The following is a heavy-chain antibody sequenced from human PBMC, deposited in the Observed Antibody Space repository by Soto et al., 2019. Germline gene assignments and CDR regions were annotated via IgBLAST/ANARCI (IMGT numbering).Heavy chain of an antibody. V-gene: IGHV4-34*01. J-gene: IGHJ4*02. CDR2: INHSGST. CDR1: VGSFSGYY. D-gene: IGHD1-1*01. Sequence: SETLSLTCAVYVGSFSGYYWSWIRQPPGKGLEWIGEINHSGSTNYNPSLKSRVTISVDTSKNQFSLKLSSVTAADTAVYYCARARRGARRGCFDYWGQGTLVTVSS. CDR3: ARARRGARRGCFDY.